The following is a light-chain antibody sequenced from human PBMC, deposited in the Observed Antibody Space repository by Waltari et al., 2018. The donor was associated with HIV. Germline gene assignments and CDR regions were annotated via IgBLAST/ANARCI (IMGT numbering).Light chain of an antibody. CDR2: WAS. CDR1: QSVFYNSNNKNY. Sequence: DIVMTQSTDSLSVSLGGRATIHCTSSQSVFYNSNNKNYLAWDQQKPGQPPKLLIYWASTRESGVPDRFNVSGSGTDFTLTISCLQAEDVALYYCQQYYITPPTFGGGTKVEIK. V-gene: IGKV4-1*01. CDR3: QQYYITPPT. J-gene: IGKJ4*01.